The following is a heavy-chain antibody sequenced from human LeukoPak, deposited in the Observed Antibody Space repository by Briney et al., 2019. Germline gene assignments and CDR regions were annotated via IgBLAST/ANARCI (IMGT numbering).Heavy chain of an antibody. Sequence: GGSLRLSCAASGFTFSSYSMNWVRQAPGKGLEWVSSISSSSSYIYYADSVKGRFTISRDNAKNSLYLQMNSLRAEDTAVYYCARDYAKEGHMDVWGKGTTVTVSS. CDR1: GFTFSSYS. CDR2: ISSSSSYI. CDR3: ARDYAKEGHMDV. J-gene: IGHJ6*03. D-gene: IGHD2-8*01. V-gene: IGHV3-21*01.